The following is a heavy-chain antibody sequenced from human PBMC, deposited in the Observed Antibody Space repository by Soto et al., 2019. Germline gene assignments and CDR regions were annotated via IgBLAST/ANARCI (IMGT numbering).Heavy chain of an antibody. J-gene: IGHJ5*02. Sequence: QVPLVQSGAEVKKPGASVKVSCKASGYTFTGYYMHWVRQAPGQGLEWMGWINPNSGGTNYAQKFQGWVTMTRDTSISTAYMELSRLRSDDTAVYYCARDLGGGSNNWFDPWGQGTLVTVSS. CDR3: ARDLGGGSNNWFDP. V-gene: IGHV1-2*04. D-gene: IGHD2-15*01. CDR2: INPNSGGT. CDR1: GYTFTGYY.